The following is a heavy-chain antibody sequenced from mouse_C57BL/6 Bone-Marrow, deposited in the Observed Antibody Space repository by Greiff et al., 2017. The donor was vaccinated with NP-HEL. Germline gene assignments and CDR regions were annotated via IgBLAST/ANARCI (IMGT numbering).Heavy chain of an antibody. CDR1: GYTFTSYW. Sequence: QVQLQQSGSELAKPGASVKLSCKASGYTFTSYWMHWVKQRPGQGLEWIGYINPSSGYTKYNQKFKDKATLTADKSSSTAYMQLSSLTYEDSAVYYCASLSYGSSYYFDYWGQGTTLTVSS. CDR2: INPSSGYT. J-gene: IGHJ2*01. CDR3: ASLSYGSSYYFDY. D-gene: IGHD1-1*01. V-gene: IGHV1-7*01.